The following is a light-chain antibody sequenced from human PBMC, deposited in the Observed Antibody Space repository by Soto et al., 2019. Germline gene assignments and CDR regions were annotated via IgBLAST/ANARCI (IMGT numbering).Light chain of an antibody. CDR1: SSDVVTYNL. J-gene: IGLJ1*01. CDR3: SSYTSSSPYV. V-gene: IGLV2-14*02. Sequence: QSALTQPASVSGSPGQSISISCTGTSSDVVTYNLVSWYQQHPGKAPTVLIYEGTKRPSGVSNRFSGSKSGNTASLTISGLQAEDEADYYCSSYTSSSPYVFGTGTKLTVL. CDR2: EGT.